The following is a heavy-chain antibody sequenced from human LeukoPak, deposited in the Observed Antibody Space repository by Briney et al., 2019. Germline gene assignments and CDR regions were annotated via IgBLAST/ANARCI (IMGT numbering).Heavy chain of an antibody. Sequence: GASVKVSCKASGYTFTSYDINWVRQATGQGLEWMGWMNPNSGNTGYAQKFQGRVTITRNTSISTAYMELSSLRSEDTAVYYCASLDWYYGSGGTFVDYWGQGTLVTVSS. CDR1: GYTFTSYD. CDR2: MNPNSGNT. CDR3: ASLDWYYGSGGTFVDY. J-gene: IGHJ4*02. V-gene: IGHV1-8*03. D-gene: IGHD3-10*01.